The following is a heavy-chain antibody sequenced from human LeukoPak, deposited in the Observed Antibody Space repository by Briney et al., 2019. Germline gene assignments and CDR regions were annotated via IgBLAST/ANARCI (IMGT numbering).Heavy chain of an antibody. CDR2: ISGSGGST. J-gene: IGHJ6*02. V-gene: IGHV3-23*01. Sequence: GGSLRLSCAASGFTFSSYAMSWVRQAPGKGLEWVSAISGSGGSTYYADSVKGRFTISRDNSKNTLYLQMNSLRAEDTAVYYCAKDRGYYGSGSYYPYYYGMDVWGQGTTVTVSS. CDR3: AKDRGYYGSGSYYPYYYGMDV. CDR1: GFTFSSYA. D-gene: IGHD3-10*01.